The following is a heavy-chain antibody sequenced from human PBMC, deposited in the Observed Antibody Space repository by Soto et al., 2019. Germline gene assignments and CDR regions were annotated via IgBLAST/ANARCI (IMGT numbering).Heavy chain of an antibody. J-gene: IGHJ4*02. CDR1: GGSISSGGYC. D-gene: IGHD5-18*01. V-gene: IGHV4-31*03. CDR2: IYYCGST. Sequence: SETLSLTCTVSGGSISSGGYCWSWIRQHPGKGLEWIGYIYYCGSTYYNPSLKSRVTISVDTSKNQFSLKLSSVTAADTAVYYCARDRGYSYTTQTYFDYWGQGTLVTVSS. CDR3: ARDRGYSYTTQTYFDY.